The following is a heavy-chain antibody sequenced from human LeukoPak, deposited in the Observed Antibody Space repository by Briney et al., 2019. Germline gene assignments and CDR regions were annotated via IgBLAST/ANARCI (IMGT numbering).Heavy chain of an antibody. CDR1: GFTFSYYW. CDR3: AREAAY. V-gene: IGHV3-7*03. J-gene: IGHJ4*02. CDR2: IKGDGSEK. Sequence: GGSLRLSCATSGFTFSYYWMTWVRQAPGKGLEWLANIKGDGSEKNYVASMKGRFTISRDNVNNSLYLQLNNLRVEDTAMYYCAREAAYWGQGTRVTVSS. D-gene: IGHD6-25*01.